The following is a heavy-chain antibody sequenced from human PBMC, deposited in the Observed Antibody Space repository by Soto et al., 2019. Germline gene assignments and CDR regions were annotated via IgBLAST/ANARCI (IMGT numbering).Heavy chain of an antibody. J-gene: IGHJ4*02. D-gene: IGHD6-13*01. V-gene: IGHV3-48*03. Sequence: GGSLRLSCAASGLTFSTYEMNWVRQAPGKGLEWVSCISSGGTTIYYADSVKGRFTISRDNARSSLYLQMSSLRAEDTAVYYCARFGLSSSLHPSIDFWGQGTQVTAPQ. CDR3: ARFGLSSSLHPSIDF. CDR2: ISSGGTTI. CDR1: GLTFSTYE.